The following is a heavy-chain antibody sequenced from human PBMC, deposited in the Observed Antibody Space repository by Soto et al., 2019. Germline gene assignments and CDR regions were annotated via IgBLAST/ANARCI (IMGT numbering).Heavy chain of an antibody. D-gene: IGHD5-12*01. CDR2: IYSSGTA. CDR3: ASRQQQVALVDY. CDR1: AGYISSGFYF. Sequence: SETLSLTCTVSAGYISSGFYFWSWMRQPPGKGLEWLGHIYSSGTAYYNPSLKSRLTISVDASENQFSLKLTSVTAADTAIYYCASRQQQVALVDYWGQGTLVTVSS. V-gene: IGHV4-30-4*01. J-gene: IGHJ4*02.